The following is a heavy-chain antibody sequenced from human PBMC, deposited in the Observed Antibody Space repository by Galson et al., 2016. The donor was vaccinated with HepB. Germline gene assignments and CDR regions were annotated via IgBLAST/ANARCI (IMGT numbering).Heavy chain of an antibody. Sequence: SLRLSCAASGFTVSSSYMSWVRQAPGKGLEWASVIYSGGSTYYADSVKGRFTISRDNSKNTLYLQMNSLGAEDTAIYYCAVRYSSIWYFQHWGRGTLVSVSS. V-gene: IGHV3-53*01. CDR3: AVRYSSIWYFQH. D-gene: IGHD6-13*01. J-gene: IGHJ1*01. CDR1: GFTVSSSY. CDR2: IYSGGST.